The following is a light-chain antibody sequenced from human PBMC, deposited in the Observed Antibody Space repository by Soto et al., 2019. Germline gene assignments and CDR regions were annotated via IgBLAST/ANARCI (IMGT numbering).Light chain of an antibody. CDR2: GNS. CDR3: QSYDSSLSGSRVV. Sequence: VVTQPPSVSGAPGQRVTISCTGSSSNIGAGYDVHWYQQLPGTAPKLLIYGNSNRPSGVPDRFSGSKSGTSASLAITGLQAEDEADYYCQSYDSSLSGSRVVFGGGTKLTVL. V-gene: IGLV1-40*01. J-gene: IGLJ2*01. CDR1: SSNIGAGYD.